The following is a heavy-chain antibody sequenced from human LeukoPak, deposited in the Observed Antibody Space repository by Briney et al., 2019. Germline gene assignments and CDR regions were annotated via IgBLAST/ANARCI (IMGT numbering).Heavy chain of an antibody. D-gene: IGHD3-22*01. V-gene: IGHV4-34*01. CDR2: INHSGST. Sequence: SETLSPTCAVYGGSFSGYYWSWIRQPPGKGLEWIGEINHSGSTNYNPSLKSRVTISVDTSKNQFSLKLSSVTAADTAVYYCARDYYDSSGYYYGIHDYWGQGTLVTVSS. CDR1: GGSFSGYY. J-gene: IGHJ4*02. CDR3: ARDYYDSSGYYYGIHDY.